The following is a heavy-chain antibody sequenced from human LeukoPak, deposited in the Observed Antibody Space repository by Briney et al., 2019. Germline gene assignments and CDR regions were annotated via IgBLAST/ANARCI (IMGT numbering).Heavy chain of an antibody. J-gene: IGHJ5*02. CDR1: GGSISSGGYY. CDR3: ARLEMATSPWFDP. CDR2: IYYSGST. D-gene: IGHD5-24*01. Sequence: PSETLSLTCTVSGGSISSGGYYWNWIRQHPGKGLEWIGYIYYSGSTYYNPSLKSRVTISVDTSKNQFSLKLSSVTAADTAVYYCARLEMATSPWFDPWGQGTLVTVSS. V-gene: IGHV4-31*03.